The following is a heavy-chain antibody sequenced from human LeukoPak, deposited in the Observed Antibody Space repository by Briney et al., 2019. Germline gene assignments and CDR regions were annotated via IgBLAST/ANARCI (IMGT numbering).Heavy chain of an antibody. V-gene: IGHV4-4*07. CDR3: ARTGGSVFDY. CDR2: IYSTATT. J-gene: IGHJ4*02. Sequence: PSETLSLTCTVSGDSISHYYWSWIRQPAGKGLEWIGRIYSTATTNYNPSLESRVTMSLDTSKNQFSLKLSAVTAADTAVYYCARTGGSVFDYWGQGTLVTVSS. CDR1: GDSISHYY. D-gene: IGHD3-10*01.